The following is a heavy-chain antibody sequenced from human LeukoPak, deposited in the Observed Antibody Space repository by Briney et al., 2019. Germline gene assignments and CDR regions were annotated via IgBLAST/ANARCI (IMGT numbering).Heavy chain of an antibody. V-gene: IGHV4-34*01. CDR3: PGGGKVQHFDY. CDR2: INHSGST. CDR1: GGSFSGYY. D-gene: IGHD1-1*01. Sequence: SETLSLTCAVYGGSFSGYYWSWIRQPPGKGLEWIGEINHSGSTNYNPSLKSRVTISVDTSKNQFSLKLSSVTAADTAVYYCPGGGKVQHFDYWGQGTLVTVSS. J-gene: IGHJ4*02.